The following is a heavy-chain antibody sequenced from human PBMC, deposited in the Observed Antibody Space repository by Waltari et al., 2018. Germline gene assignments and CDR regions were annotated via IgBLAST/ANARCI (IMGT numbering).Heavy chain of an antibody. CDR3: ARVSVVPAAIPPYYYYGMDV. CDR2: IIPIFGTA. Sequence: QVQLVQSGAEVKKPGSSVKVSCKASGGTFSSYAISWVRQAPGQGLEWMGGIIPIFGTANCAQKCEGRVTITADESTSTAYMEVSSVRSEDTAVYYCARVSVVPAAIPPYYYYGMDVWGQGTTVTVSS. D-gene: IGHD2-2*02. V-gene: IGHV1-69*12. J-gene: IGHJ6*02. CDR1: GGTFSSYA.